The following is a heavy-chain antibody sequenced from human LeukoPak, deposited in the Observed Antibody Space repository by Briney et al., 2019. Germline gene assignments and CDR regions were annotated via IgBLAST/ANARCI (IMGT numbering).Heavy chain of an antibody. V-gene: IGHV3-21*01. CDR1: GFTFSTYS. J-gene: IGHJ4*02. Sequence: GGSLRLSCAASGFTFSTYSMNWVRQAPGKGLEWVSFISSSSSYIYYADSVKGRFTISRDNAKNSLYLHMNSLRAEDTAVYCCASVRRGGLGAGGDSLDYWGQGTLVTVSS. D-gene: IGHD3-16*01. CDR3: ASVRRGGLGAGGDSLDY. CDR2: ISSSSSYI.